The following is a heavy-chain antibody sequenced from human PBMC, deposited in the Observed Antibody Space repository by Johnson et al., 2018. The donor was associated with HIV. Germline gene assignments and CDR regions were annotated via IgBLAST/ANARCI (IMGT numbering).Heavy chain of an antibody. CDR3: ARDAPDSGSYHAFDI. Sequence: VQLVESGGGVVQPGRSLRLSCAASGFTFSSYAIHWVRQAPGKGLEWVAVISYDGSNKYYADSVKGRFTISRDNSKNTLYPQMNSLRAEDTAVYYCARDAPDSGSYHAFDIWGQGTMVTVSS. D-gene: IGHD1-26*01. J-gene: IGHJ3*02. V-gene: IGHV3-30*04. CDR2: ISYDGSNK. CDR1: GFTFSSYA.